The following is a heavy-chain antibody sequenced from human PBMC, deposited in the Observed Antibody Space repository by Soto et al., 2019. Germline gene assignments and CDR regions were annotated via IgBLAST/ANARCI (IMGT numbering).Heavy chain of an antibody. V-gene: IGHV1-69*06. CDR3: ASFRWDDLGLNYYYGMDV. D-gene: IGHD1-26*01. CDR1: GGTFSSYA. Sequence: SVKVSCKASGGTFSSYAISWVRQAPGQGLEWMGGIIPIFGTANYAQKFQGRVTITADKFTSTAYMELSSLRSEDTAVYYCASFRWDDLGLNYYYGMDVWGQGTTVTVSS. J-gene: IGHJ6*02. CDR2: IIPIFGTA.